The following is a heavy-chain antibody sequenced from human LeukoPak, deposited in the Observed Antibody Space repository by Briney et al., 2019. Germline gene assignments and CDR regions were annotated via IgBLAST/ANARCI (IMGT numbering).Heavy chain of an antibody. Sequence: GGSLRLSCAASGFTFSSYWMSWVRQAPGKGLEWVANIKQDGSEKYYVDSVKGRFTISRDNAKNSLYLQMNSLRAEDTAVYYCAREQRYDIWSGPLEWGQGTLVTVSS. V-gene: IGHV3-7*01. CDR3: AREQRYDIWSGPLE. CDR1: GFTFSSYW. J-gene: IGHJ4*02. CDR2: IKQDGSEK. D-gene: IGHD3-3*01.